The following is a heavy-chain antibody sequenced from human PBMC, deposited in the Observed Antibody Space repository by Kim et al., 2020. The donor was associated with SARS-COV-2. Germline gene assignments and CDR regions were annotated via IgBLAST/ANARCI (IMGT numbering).Heavy chain of an antibody. J-gene: IGHJ4*01. Sequence: GGSLRLSCAASGFTFSDYYMNWIRQAPGKGLEWISYSSRSGSTVYYADSVKGRFTISRDHAKNSLYLEMNSLRDKDTAVYYCARELLLDASGTVDYW. V-gene: IGHV3-11*01. CDR1: GFTFSDYY. D-gene: IGHD3-10*01. CDR2: SSRSGSTV. CDR3: ARELLLDASGTVDY.